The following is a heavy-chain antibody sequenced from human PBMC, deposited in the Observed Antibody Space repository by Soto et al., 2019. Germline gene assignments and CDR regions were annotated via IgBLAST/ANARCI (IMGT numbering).Heavy chain of an antibody. V-gene: IGHV3-33*01. CDR2: IWYDGSNK. Sequence: GGSLRLSCAGSGFTFSSYCIPRGRPGPGKGLEWVAVIWYDGSNKYYADSVKGRFTISRDNSKNTLYLQMNSLRAEDTAVYYCARDFGGLPPHYYMDVWGKGTTVTVSS. D-gene: IGHD3-10*01. CDR1: GFTFSSYC. J-gene: IGHJ6*03. CDR3: ARDFGGLPPHYYMDV.